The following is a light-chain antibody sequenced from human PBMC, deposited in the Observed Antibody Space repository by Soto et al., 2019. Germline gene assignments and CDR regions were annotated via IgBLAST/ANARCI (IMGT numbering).Light chain of an antibody. CDR1: QSISSW. CDR3: QQYNSHRT. Sequence: DVHLTQSPSTLSAVVGDRVTITCRASQSISSWLAWYQQKPGKAPKLLIYKASSLESGVPSRFSGSGSGTQFTLTISSLQPDDFATYFCQQYNSHRTFGQGTTGDIK. J-gene: IGKJ1*01. CDR2: KAS. V-gene: IGKV1-5*03.